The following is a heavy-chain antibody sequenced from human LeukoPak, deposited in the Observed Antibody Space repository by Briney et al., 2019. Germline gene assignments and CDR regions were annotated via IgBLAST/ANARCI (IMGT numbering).Heavy chain of an antibody. J-gene: IGHJ4*02. D-gene: IGHD3-9*01. CDR1: GFTFSSYA. V-gene: IGHV3-23*01. Sequence: GGSLRLSCAASGFTFSSYAMSWVRQAPGKGLEWVSAISGSGGSTYYADFVKGRFTISRDNSKNTLYLQMNSLRAEDTAVYYCAKGQPSYYDILTGYYLFDYWGQGTLVTVSS. CDR3: AKGQPSYYDILTGYYLFDY. CDR2: ISGSGGST.